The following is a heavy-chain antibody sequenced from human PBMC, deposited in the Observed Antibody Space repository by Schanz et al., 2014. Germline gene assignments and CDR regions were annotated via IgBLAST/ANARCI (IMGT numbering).Heavy chain of an antibody. CDR1: GFTFSSYG. Sequence: QVQLVESGGGVVQPGGSLGLSCAASGFTFSSYGMHWVRQAPGKGLEWVTFIRFDGSDKYYADSVKGRFSVSRDNSKNTLYLQMNSLRADDTAVYYCAKDQLANYRGSGYNWFDPWGQGTLVTVSS. CDR2: IRFDGSDK. D-gene: IGHD3-10*01. CDR3: AKDQLANYRGSGYNWFDP. V-gene: IGHV3-30*02. J-gene: IGHJ5*02.